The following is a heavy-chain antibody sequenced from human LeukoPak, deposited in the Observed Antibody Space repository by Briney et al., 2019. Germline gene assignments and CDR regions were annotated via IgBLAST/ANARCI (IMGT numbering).Heavy chain of an antibody. CDR1: AGSISSSTYY. J-gene: IGHJ3*02. CDR3: ARVEDAFDI. Sequence: PSETLSLTCTVSAGSISSSTYYWGWLRQPPGKGLEWIASIYYSGSTYYNPALKSRVTISVDTTKNQFSLELSSVTAADTAVYYCARVEDAFDIWGQGTMVTVSS. V-gene: IGHV4-39*07. CDR2: IYYSGST.